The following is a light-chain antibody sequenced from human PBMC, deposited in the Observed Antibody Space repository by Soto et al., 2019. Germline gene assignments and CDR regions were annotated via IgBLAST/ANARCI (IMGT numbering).Light chain of an antibody. CDR1: QGIRNE. V-gene: IGKV1-17*01. J-gene: IGKJ1*01. CDR3: LQHYNYPWT. CDR2: DAS. Sequence: DIQITQSPSPLSSSVRERLTITCGASQGIRNELGWYQQKPGRAPKRLIYDASNLQSGVPSRFSGSGFGTEFTLTISSLQPEDFATYSCLQHYNYPWTFGQGTKVDIK.